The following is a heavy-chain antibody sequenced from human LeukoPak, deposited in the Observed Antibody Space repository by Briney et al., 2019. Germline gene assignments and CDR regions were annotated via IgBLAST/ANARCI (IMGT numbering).Heavy chain of an antibody. CDR3: ARDLDWNDEDYYYGMDV. D-gene: IGHD1-1*01. Sequence: KSSETLSLTCTVSGGSVSSGRSYWSWIRQPPGKGLEWIGYVYYTGRTKYNPSLKSRVTISIDTSKNQFSLKLSSVTAADTAVYYCARDLDWNDEDYYYGMDVWGQGTTVTVSS. CDR2: VYYTGRT. V-gene: IGHV4-61*01. CDR1: GGSVSSGRSY. J-gene: IGHJ6*02.